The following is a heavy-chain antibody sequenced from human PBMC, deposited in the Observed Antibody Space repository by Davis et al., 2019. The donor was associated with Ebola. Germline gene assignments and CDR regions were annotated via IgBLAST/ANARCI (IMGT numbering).Heavy chain of an antibody. CDR1: GFTFSSYG. V-gene: IGHV3-30*18. J-gene: IGHJ4*02. CDR2: ISYDGSNK. Sequence: GESLKISCAASGFTFSSYGMHWFRQAPGKGLDWVAVISYDGSNKYYADSVKGRFTISRDNSKNTLYLQMNSLRAEDTAVYYCAKGQIDYWGQGTLVTVSS. CDR3: AKGQIDY.